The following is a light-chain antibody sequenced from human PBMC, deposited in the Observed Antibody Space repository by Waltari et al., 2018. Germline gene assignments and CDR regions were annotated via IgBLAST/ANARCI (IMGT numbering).Light chain of an antibody. J-gene: IGLJ3*02. CDR3: LLWYSGPRWV. Sequence: QAVVTQEPSPTVSPGGTVPLTCGSSTAAVTSGHHLYWFQQKPGQVPRTRIYDTSNKHSWTPARFSGSLLGGKAALTLSGAQPEDEAEYYCLLWYSGPRWVFGGGTKLSVL. V-gene: IGLV7-46*01. CDR1: TAAVTSGHH. CDR2: DTS.